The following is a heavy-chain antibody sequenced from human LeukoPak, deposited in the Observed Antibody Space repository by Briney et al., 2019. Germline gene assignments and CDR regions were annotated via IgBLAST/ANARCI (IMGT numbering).Heavy chain of an antibody. Sequence: SEALSLTCAVYGGSFSGYYWSWIRQRPGKGLECVGEINHSGSTNYNPSLKSRVNIPVDTSKTQFSLKLSSVTAADTAVHYCAGGITMVRGVKTRNWFDPWGQGTLVTVSS. CDR1: GGSFSGYY. D-gene: IGHD3-10*01. CDR3: AGGITMVRGVKTRNWFDP. V-gene: IGHV4-34*01. CDR2: INHSGST. J-gene: IGHJ5*02.